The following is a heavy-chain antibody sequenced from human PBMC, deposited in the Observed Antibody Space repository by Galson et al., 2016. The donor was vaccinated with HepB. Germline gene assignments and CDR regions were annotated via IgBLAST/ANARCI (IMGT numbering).Heavy chain of an antibody. V-gene: IGHV5-51*01. CDR2: IYPGDSDI. Sequence: QSGAEVKKPGESLNISCKGSGYSFTSSWIGWVRQMPGKGLEWMGMIYPGDSDIRYSPSFQGQVTISADKSINTAYLQWSSLKASGTAMYYCAGREDYQLGGGFDPWGQGTLVTISS. CDR3: AGREDYQLGGGFDP. CDR1: GYSFTSSW. D-gene: IGHD3-16*01. J-gene: IGHJ5*02.